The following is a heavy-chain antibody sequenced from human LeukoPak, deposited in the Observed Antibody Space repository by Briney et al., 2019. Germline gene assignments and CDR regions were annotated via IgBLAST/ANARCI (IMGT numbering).Heavy chain of an antibody. CDR1: GYSFTSYW. V-gene: IGHV5-51*01. J-gene: IGHJ4*02. CDR3: ARHPYSGSYTHFDY. D-gene: IGHD1-26*01. CDR2: IYPGDSDT. Sequence: GESLKISCKGSGYSFTSYWIGWVRQMPGKGLEWLGIIYPGDSDTTYSPSFQGHVSISADKSISTAYLQWSSLKASDTAIYYCARHPYSGSYTHFDYWGQGTLVTVSS.